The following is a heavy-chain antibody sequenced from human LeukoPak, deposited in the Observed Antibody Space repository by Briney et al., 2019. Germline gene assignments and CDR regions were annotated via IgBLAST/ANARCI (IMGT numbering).Heavy chain of an antibody. Sequence: SETLSLTCTVSGVSISSSNSYWGWIRQPPGKGLEWIGSIYYSGSTYYNPSLKSRVTISVDTSKNQFSLKLSSVTAADTAVYYCARGIAVFQTPYFDYWGQGTLVTVSS. CDR2: IYYSGST. CDR1: GVSISSSNSY. D-gene: IGHD6-19*01. CDR3: ARGIAVFQTPYFDY. V-gene: IGHV4-39*07. J-gene: IGHJ4*02.